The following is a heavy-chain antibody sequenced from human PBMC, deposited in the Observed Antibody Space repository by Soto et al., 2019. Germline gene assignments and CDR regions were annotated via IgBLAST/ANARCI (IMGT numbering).Heavy chain of an antibody. V-gene: IGHV4-30-4*01. CDR1: GGSISSGNYY. CDR2: ISYSGTT. Sequence: SETLSLTCTVSGGSISSGNYYWSWIRQPPGKGLEWIGFISYSGTTHYSASLRSRVSISVDTSKNQFSLDLSSVTAADTAVYYCASLGTPVTGLYLFAYWGKGTLVTVSS. J-gene: IGHJ4*02. D-gene: IGHD1-7*01. CDR3: ASLGTPVTGLYLFAY.